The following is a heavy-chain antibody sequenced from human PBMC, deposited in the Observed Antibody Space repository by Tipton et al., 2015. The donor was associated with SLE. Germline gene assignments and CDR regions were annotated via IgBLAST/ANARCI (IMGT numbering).Heavy chain of an antibody. CDR3: ARVKVGGSGRLDYYYYMDV. CDR1: GYTFTSYG. J-gene: IGHJ6*03. Sequence: QSGPEVKKPGASVKVSCKASGYTFTSYGINWVRQAPGQGLEWMGWISAYNGNTNYAQKLQGRVTMTTDTSTSTAYMELRSLRSDDTAVYYCARVKVGGSGRLDYYYYMDVWGKGTTVTVSS. D-gene: IGHD2-15*01. V-gene: IGHV1-18*04. CDR2: ISAYNGNT.